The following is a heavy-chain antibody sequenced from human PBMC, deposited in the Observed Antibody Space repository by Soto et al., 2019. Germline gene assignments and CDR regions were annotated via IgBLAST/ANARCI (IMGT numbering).Heavy chain of an antibody. Sequence: EVQLVESGGGLVQPGRSLRLACAASGFTFDLYTMHWVRQAPGKGLEWVSSITWHSGTIGYADSVKGRFTISRDNAKNSLYLQMNSLRGEDTALYYCAKEMITFGDFNYYYMDVWGNGTTVTVSS. J-gene: IGHJ6*03. CDR1: GFTFDLYT. CDR2: ITWHSGTI. V-gene: IGHV3-9*01. D-gene: IGHD3-16*01. CDR3: AKEMITFGDFNYYYMDV.